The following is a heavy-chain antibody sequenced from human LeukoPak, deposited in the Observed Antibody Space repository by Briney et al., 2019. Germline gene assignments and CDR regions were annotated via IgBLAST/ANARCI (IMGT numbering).Heavy chain of an antibody. D-gene: IGHD5/OR15-5a*01. J-gene: IGHJ5*02. CDR3: ARDLYPHGHFDP. V-gene: IGHV1-2*02. Sequence: GASVKVSCKASGYTFTSYDINWVRQATGQGLEWMGWINPNSGGTNYAQKFQGRVTMTRDTSISTAYMELSRLRSDDTAVYYCARDLYPHGHFDPWGQGTLVTVSS. CDR2: INPNSGGT. CDR1: GYTFTSYD.